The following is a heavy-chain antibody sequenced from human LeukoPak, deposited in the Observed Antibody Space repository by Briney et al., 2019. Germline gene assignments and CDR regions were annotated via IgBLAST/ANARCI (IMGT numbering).Heavy chain of an antibody. Sequence: GASVKVSCKASGGTFSSYAISWVRQAPGQGLEWMGGIIPIFGTANYAQKFQGRVTITADESTSTAYMELSSLRSEDTAVYYCARVYYGSGPKEYYFDYWGQGTLVTVSS. D-gene: IGHD3-10*01. J-gene: IGHJ4*02. CDR1: GGTFSSYA. CDR2: IIPIFGTA. CDR3: ARVYYGSGPKEYYFDY. V-gene: IGHV1-69*01.